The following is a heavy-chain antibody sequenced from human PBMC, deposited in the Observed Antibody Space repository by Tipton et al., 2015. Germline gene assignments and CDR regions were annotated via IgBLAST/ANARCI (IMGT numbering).Heavy chain of an antibody. CDR2: TYYRSNWNN. D-gene: IGHD6-13*01. J-gene: IGHJ5*02. CDR3: TRGAQHSTWS. CDR1: GDSVSSNTAA. Sequence: GLVKPSQTLSLTCAVSGDSVSSNTAAWHWIRQSPSRGLEWLGRTYYRSNWNNDYAVSVKSRTTITPDTSKNQFTLHLNSVTPDDTAMYYCTRGAQHSTWSWGQGTLVTVSS. V-gene: IGHV6-1*01.